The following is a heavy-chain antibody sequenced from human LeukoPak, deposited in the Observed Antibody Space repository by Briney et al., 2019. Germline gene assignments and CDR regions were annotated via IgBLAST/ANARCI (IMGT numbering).Heavy chain of an antibody. CDR2: IHYSGST. V-gene: IGHV4-39*01. CDR1: GPSISGSNYY. CDR3: ARQDIDIVATRTFDY. J-gene: IGHJ4*02. D-gene: IGHD5-12*01. Sequence: SSENLSLTCTVSGPSISGSNYYWDWIRQPPGKGLEWVGSIHYSGSTNYNPSPKSRVTISVDTSKNQFSLNLRSVTAADTAVYYCARQDIDIVATRTFDYWGQGVLVTVSS.